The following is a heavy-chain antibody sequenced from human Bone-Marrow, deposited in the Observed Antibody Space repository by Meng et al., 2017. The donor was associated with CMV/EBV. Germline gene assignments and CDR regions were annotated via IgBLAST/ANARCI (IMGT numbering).Heavy chain of an antibody. CDR3: AREVGGYCTNGVCSNNDGMDV. V-gene: IGHV1-18*01. D-gene: IGHD2-8*01. CDR1: GYTFTSYG. CDR2: ISAYNGNT. J-gene: IGHJ6*02. Sequence: ASVKVSCKASGYTFTSYGISWVRQAPGQGLERMGWISAYNGNTNYAQKLQGRVTMTTDTSTSTAYMELRSLRSDDTAGYYCAREVGGYCTNGVCSNNDGMDVWGPGTTVTVSS.